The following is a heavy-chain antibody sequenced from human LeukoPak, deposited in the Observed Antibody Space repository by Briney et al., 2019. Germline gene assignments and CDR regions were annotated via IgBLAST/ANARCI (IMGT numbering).Heavy chain of an antibody. D-gene: IGHD3-22*01. CDR1: GGSISSYY. V-gene: IGHV4-59*08. Sequence: SETLSLTCTVSGGSISSYYWSWIRQPPGKGLEWIGYTYYSGSTNYNPSLKSRVTISVDTSKNQFSLKLSSVTAADTAVYYCARHAPYYDSSGYYVYYFDYWGQGTLVTVSS. J-gene: IGHJ4*02. CDR2: TYYSGST. CDR3: ARHAPYYDSSGYYVYYFDY.